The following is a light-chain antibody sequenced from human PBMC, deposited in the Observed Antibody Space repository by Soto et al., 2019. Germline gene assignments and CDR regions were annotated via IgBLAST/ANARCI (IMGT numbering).Light chain of an antibody. V-gene: IGKV4-1*01. CDR2: WAS. Sequence: DIVMTQSPDSLAVSLGERATINGKSSQTVXSNSNNKNYLAWFQQKPGQPPKLLISWASIRESGVPDRFSGSGSGTDFTLTISSLQAEDVAVYYCQQYHSDPITFGQGTRLEIK. CDR1: QTVXSNSNNKNY. CDR3: QQYHSDPIT. J-gene: IGKJ5*01.